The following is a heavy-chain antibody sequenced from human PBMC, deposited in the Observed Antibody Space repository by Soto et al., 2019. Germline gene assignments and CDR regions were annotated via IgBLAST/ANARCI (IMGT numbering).Heavy chain of an antibody. D-gene: IGHD1-1*01. CDR1: GFTFSSYA. CDR3: ARESSGGRTAPAFDY. CDR2: ISYDGSNK. J-gene: IGHJ4*02. V-gene: IGHV3-30-3*01. Sequence: GGSLRLSCAASGFTFSSYAMHWVRQAPGKGLEWVAVISYDGSNKYYADSVKGRFTMSRDNSKNKLYLQMNSLRAEDTAVYYCARESSGGRTAPAFDYWGQGTLVTVSS.